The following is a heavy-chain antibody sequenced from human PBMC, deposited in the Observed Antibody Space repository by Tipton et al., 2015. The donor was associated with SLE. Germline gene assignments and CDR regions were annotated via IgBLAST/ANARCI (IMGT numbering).Heavy chain of an antibody. J-gene: IGHJ6*03. CDR2: IFYSGST. CDR3: ASGYFDSGGYSYDFYYYYMDV. Sequence: TLSLTCTVSGGSISNYYWSWIRQPPGKGLEWIGCIFYSGSTNYNPSLKSRVTISVDTSKNQFSLKLSSVTAADTAVYYCASGYFDSGGYSYDFYYYYMDVWGKGTTVTVSS. CDR1: GGSISNYY. D-gene: IGHD3-22*01. V-gene: IGHV4-59*12.